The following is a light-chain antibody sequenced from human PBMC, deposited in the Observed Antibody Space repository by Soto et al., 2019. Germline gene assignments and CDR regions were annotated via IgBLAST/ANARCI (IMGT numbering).Light chain of an antibody. Sequence: EIVFTQSPGTLSLSPCERATVSCRASQSVSSSYLAWYQQTPGQAPRLLIYDTSSRATGIPDRFSGSGFGTDFTLTISRLEPEDFAVYYCQQYGSSPWTFGQGTKVDIK. CDR3: QQYGSSPWT. CDR1: QSVSSSY. CDR2: DTS. J-gene: IGKJ1*01. V-gene: IGKV3-20*01.